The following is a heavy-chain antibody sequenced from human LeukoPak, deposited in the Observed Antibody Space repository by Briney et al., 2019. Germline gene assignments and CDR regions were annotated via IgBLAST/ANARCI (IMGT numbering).Heavy chain of an antibody. D-gene: IGHD2-2*01. V-gene: IGHV3-21*03. CDR3: ARDFGGYCSSSSWYLGFLDY. CDR2: IISSSSFI. CDR1: GFTFSSYT. Sequence: GGSLRLSCAASGFTFSSYTMTWVRQAPGKGLEWVSSIISSSSFIYYADSVKGRFTISRDNAKNSLYLQMNSLRAEDTAVYYCARDFGGYCSSSSWYLGFLDYWGQGTLVSVSS. J-gene: IGHJ4*02.